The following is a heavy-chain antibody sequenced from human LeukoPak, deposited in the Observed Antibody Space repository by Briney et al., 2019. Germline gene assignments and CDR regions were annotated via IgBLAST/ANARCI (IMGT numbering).Heavy chain of an antibody. V-gene: IGHV1-58*01. CDR1: GFTFTSSA. CDR2: IVVGSGNT. CDR3: AAEPRGSGTRCFDP. Sequence: SVKVSCKASGFTFTSSAVQWVRQARGQRLEWIGWIVVGSGNTNYAQKFQERVTITRDMSTSTAYMELSSLRSEDTAVYYCAAEPRGSGTRCFDPWGQGTLVTVSS. J-gene: IGHJ5*02. D-gene: IGHD3-10*01.